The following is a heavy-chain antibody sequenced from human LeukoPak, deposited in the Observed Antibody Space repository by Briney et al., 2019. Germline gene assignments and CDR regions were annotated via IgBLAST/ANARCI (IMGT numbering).Heavy chain of an antibody. D-gene: IGHD3-22*01. V-gene: IGHV3-23*01. CDR1: GFTFSSYE. J-gene: IGHJ4*02. CDR2: ISGSGGST. CDR3: AKDPKGYYDSSGYY. Sequence: GGSLRLSCAASGFTFSSYEMNWVRQAPGKGLEWVSAISGSGGSTYYADSVKGRFTISRDNSKNTLYLQMNSLRAEDTAVYYCAKDPKGYYDSSGYYWGQGTLVTVSS.